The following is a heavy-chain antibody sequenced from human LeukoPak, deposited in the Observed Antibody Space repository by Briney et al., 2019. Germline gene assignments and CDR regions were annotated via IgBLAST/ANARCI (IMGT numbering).Heavy chain of an antibody. J-gene: IGHJ4*02. Sequence: ASVKVSCKASGYTFTSYGISWVRQAPGQGLEWMGWISAYNGNTNYAQKLQGRVTMTRDTSTSTVYMELSSLRSEDTAVYYCASEPTTVTNWGFDYWGQGTLVTVSS. V-gene: IGHV1-18*01. CDR1: GYTFTSYG. CDR3: ASEPTTVTNWGFDY. CDR2: ISAYNGNT. D-gene: IGHD4-11*01.